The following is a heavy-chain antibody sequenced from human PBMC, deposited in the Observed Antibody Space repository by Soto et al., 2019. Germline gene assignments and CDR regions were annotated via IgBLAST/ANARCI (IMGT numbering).Heavy chain of an antibody. CDR3: TRDGRGLGRLSLFEY. Sequence: GGSLRLSCAASGFNVNSDYMNWVRQTPGKGLEWVAPIYSGETTYYADSVRGRFTISSDKSKNTLYFQLSSLRIEDTAVYYCTRDGRGLGRLSLFEYWGQGTLVTVSS. J-gene: IGHJ4*02. CDR1: GFNVNSDY. V-gene: IGHV3-53*01. CDR2: IYSGETT. D-gene: IGHD2-21*02.